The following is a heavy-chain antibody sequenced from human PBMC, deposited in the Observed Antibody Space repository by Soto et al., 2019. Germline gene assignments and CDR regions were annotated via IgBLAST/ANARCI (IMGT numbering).Heavy chain of an antibody. V-gene: IGHV1-69*01. J-gene: IGHJ4*02. CDR1: GGTFSSYA. Sequence: QVQLVQSGAEVKKPGSSVKVSCKASGGTFSSYAISWVRQAPGQGLEWMGGIIPIFGTANYAQKFQGRVTITADESTSTAYMELSSPRPEDTAVYYCARDGQWNYYDSSGYAYWGQGTLVTVSS. CDR3: ARDGQWNYYDSSGYAY. D-gene: IGHD3-22*01. CDR2: IIPIFGTA.